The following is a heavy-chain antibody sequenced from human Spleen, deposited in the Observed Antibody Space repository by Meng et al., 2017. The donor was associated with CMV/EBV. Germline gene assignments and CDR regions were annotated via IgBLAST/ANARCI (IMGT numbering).Heavy chain of an antibody. J-gene: IGHJ4*02. CDR1: GSTFTTYD. Sequence: CKASGSTFTTYDMNWMRQATGQGLEWMGWINPDSSNTGYAQKFQGRVAITRDTSISTAYMELSSLGSDDTAVYYCARTGPTGDYFDYWGQGTLVTVSS. CDR3: ARTGPTGDYFDY. V-gene: IGHV1-8*03. CDR2: INPDSSNT. D-gene: IGHD1-7*01.